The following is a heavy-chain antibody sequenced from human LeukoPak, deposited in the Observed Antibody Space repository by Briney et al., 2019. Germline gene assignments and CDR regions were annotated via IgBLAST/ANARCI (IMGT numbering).Heavy chain of an antibody. CDR2: ISGSSSSI. CDR3: ARSGPIDY. V-gene: IGHV3-21*01. D-gene: IGHD6-25*01. Sequence: GGSLRLSCAASGFTFNTYSIHWVRQAPGKGLEWVSSISGSSSSIYYPDSVKGRFTISRDNAKKSLFLQINGLRAEDTAVYYCARSGPIDYWGQGTLVTVSP. CDR1: GFTFNTYS. J-gene: IGHJ4*02.